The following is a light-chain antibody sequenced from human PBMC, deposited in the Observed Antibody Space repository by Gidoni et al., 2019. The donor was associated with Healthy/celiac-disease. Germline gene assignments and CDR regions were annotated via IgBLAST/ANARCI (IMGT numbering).Light chain of an antibody. CDR2: AAS. V-gene: IGKV1-39*01. CDR3: QQSYSTPGT. Sequence: IRLTHSPSSLSASVGDRVTLTCRASQSISSYLNWYQQKPGKAPKLLIYAASSLQSGVPSRFSGSGSGTDFTLTISSLQPEDFATYYCQQSYSTPGTFGQGTKVEIK. CDR1: QSISSY. J-gene: IGKJ1*01.